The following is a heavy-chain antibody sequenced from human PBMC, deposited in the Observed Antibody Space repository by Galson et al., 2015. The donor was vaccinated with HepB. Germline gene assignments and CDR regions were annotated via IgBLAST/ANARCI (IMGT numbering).Heavy chain of an antibody. V-gene: IGHV1-46*03. D-gene: IGHD2-15*01. CDR2: INPSGGST. J-gene: IGHJ4*02. CDR1: GYTFTSYY. Sequence: SVKVSCKASGYTFTSYYMHWVRQAPGQGLEWMGIINPSGGSTSYAQKFQGRVTMTRDTSTSTVYMELSSLRSEDTAVYYCARVADVLQPLYYFDYWGQGTLVTVSS. CDR3: ARVADVLQPLYYFDY.